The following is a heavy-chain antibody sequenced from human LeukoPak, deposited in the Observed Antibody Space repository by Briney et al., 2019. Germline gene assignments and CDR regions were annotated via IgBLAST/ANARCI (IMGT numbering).Heavy chain of an antibody. V-gene: IGHV3-23*01. CDR2: ISGSGGST. D-gene: IGHD3-9*01. CDR3: AKDWGTEYYDILTGYPPPDY. J-gene: IGHJ4*02. Sequence: GGSLRLSCAAAGFTFSSYAMSWVRQAPGKGLEWVSAISGSGGSTYYADSVKGRFTISRDNSEDTLYLQMNSLRAEDTAVYYCAKDWGTEYYDILTGYPPPDYWGQGTLVTVSS. CDR1: GFTFSSYA.